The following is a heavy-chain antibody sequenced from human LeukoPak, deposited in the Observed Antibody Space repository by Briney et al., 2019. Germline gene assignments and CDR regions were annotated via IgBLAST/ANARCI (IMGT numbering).Heavy chain of an antibody. Sequence: PGGSLRLSCAASGFTFSSYWMSWVRQAPGKGLEWVANIKQDGSEKYYVDSLKGRCTISRANAQTSLYLQMNSLRAEDTAVYYCARGYYYESSGYYGYWGQGTLVTVSS. J-gene: IGHJ4*02. D-gene: IGHD3-22*01. V-gene: IGHV3-7*04. CDR3: ARGYYYESSGYYGY. CDR1: GFTFSSYW. CDR2: IKQDGSEK.